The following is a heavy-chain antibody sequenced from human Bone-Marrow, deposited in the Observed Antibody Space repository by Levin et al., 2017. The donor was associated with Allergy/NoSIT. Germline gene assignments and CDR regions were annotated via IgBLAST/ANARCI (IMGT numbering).Heavy chain of an antibody. J-gene: IGHJ4*02. CDR2: ISGSGATT. D-gene: IGHD4-17*01. V-gene: IGHV3-23*01. CDR1: GFTFSTYA. Sequence: AGGSLRLSCAASGFTFSTYAMYWVRQAPGKGLEWVSIISGSGATTHYADSVKGRFTISRDNSKNTLYLQMNSLRAEDTAVYYCAKGDWTTVPDYWGQGTLVTVSS. CDR3: AKGDWTTVPDY.